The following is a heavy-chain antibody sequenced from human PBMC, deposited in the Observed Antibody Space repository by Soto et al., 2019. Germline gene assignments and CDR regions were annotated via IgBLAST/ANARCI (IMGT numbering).Heavy chain of an antibody. Sequence: ASVKVSCKVSGYTLTELSMHWVRQAPGKGLEWMGGFDPEDGETIYAQKFQGRVTMTEDTSTDTAYMELSSLRSEDTAVYYCATQGSIVQYYYYGMDVWGQGTTVTVSS. J-gene: IGHJ6*02. CDR2: FDPEDGET. D-gene: IGHD3-10*01. CDR3: ATQGSIVQYYYYGMDV. V-gene: IGHV1-24*01. CDR1: GYTLTELS.